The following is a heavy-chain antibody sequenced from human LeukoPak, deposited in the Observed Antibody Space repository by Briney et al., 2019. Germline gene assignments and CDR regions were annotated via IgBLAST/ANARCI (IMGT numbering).Heavy chain of an antibody. J-gene: IGHJ6*04. Sequence: GGSLRLSCAASGFALSSYEMNWVRQAPGKGLEWVSYISSSGSTIYYADSVKGRFTISRDNAKNSLYLQMNSLRAEDTAVYYCAELGITMIGGVWGKGTTVTISS. CDR2: ISSSGSTI. CDR3: AELGITMIGGV. CDR1: GFALSSYE. D-gene: IGHD3-10*02. V-gene: IGHV3-48*03.